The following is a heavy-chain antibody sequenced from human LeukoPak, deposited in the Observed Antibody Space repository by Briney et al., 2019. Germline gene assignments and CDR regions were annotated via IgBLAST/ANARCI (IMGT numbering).Heavy chain of an antibody. Sequence: GASVKVSCKASGYTFTSYYMHWVRQAPGQGLEWMGWINPNSGGTNYAQKFQGRVTMTRDTSISTAYMELSRLRSDDTAVYYCARVSIKVRATIQLRYWGQGTLVTVSS. CDR3: ARVSIKVRATIQLRY. D-gene: IGHD1-26*01. V-gene: IGHV1-2*02. CDR1: GYTFTSYY. CDR2: INPNSGGT. J-gene: IGHJ4*02.